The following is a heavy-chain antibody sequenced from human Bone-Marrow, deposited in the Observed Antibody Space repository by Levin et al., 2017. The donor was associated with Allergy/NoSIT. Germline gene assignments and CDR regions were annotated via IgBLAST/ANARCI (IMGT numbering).Heavy chain of an antibody. Sequence: GESLKISCAASGFTFSTYGMQWVRQAPGKGLEWVALITSDGTNIYYADSVKGRFTISRDNSKNTVSLQMTFLRPEDTAFYYCARGAQDYWGQGTLVSVSS. CDR1: GFTFSTYG. J-gene: IGHJ4*02. D-gene: IGHD2-15*01. V-gene: IGHV3-30*03. CDR2: ITSDGTNI. CDR3: ARGAQDY.